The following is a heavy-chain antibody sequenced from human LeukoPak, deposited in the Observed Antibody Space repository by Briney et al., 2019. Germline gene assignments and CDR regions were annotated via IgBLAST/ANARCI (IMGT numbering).Heavy chain of an antibody. CDR3: ARVITIFGVAIKGRGAFDI. D-gene: IGHD3-3*01. V-gene: IGHV4-4*02. J-gene: IGHJ3*02. Sequence: SETLPLTCVVCNGSISSSNWWSWVRQPPGKGLEWIGEINLSGSTNYNPSLKSRVTISVDTSKNQFSLKLSSVTAADTAVYYCARVITIFGVAIKGRGAFDIWGQGTMVTVSS. CDR1: NGSISSSNW. CDR2: INLSGST.